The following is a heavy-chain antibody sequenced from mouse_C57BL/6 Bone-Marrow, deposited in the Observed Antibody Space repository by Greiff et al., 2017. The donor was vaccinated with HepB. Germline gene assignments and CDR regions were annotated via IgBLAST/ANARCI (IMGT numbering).Heavy chain of an antibody. Sequence: VQLQQPGAELVKPGASVKMSCKASGYTFTSYWITWVKQRPGQGLEWIGDIYPGSGSTNYNEKFKSKATLTVDTSSSTAYMQLSSLTSEDSAVYYCARDGNYLWYFDVWGTGTTVTVSS. CDR3: ARDGNYLWYFDV. V-gene: IGHV1-55*01. CDR1: GYTFTSYW. CDR2: IYPGSGST. J-gene: IGHJ1*03. D-gene: IGHD2-1*01.